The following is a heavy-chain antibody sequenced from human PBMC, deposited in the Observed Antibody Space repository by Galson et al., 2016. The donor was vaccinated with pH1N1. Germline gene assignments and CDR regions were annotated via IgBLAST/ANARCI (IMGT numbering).Heavy chain of an antibody. D-gene: IGHD3-10*01. CDR1: GFTFSSSE. J-gene: IGHJ4*02. Sequence: SLRLSCAASGFTFSSSEMNWVRQAPGKGLEWVSYISSSGSNIHYAGSVRGRVTISRDNAKRSLYLQMNSLTAEDTAVYYCARRGERTTLVRDHFDYWGQGTLVTVSS. V-gene: IGHV3-48*03. CDR3: ARRGERTTLVRDHFDY. CDR2: ISSSGSNI.